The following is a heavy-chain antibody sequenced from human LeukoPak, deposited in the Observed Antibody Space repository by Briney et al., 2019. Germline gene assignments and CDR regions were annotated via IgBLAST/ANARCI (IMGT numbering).Heavy chain of an antibody. V-gene: IGHV3-23*01. J-gene: IGHJ6*03. CDR3: ASGSYYYYYYMDV. D-gene: IGHD1-26*01. CDR1: GFTFSSYA. Sequence: PGGSLRLSCAASGFTFSSYAMSWARQAPGKGLEWVSAISGSGGSTYYADSVKGRFTISRDNSKNTLYLQMNSLRAEDTAVYYCASGSYYYYYYMDVWGKGTTVTVSS. CDR2: ISGSGGST.